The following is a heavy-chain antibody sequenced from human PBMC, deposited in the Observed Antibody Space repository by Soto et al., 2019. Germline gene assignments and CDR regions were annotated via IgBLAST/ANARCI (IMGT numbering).Heavy chain of an antibody. J-gene: IGHJ4*02. CDR2: INHSGST. Sequence: SETLSLTCVVYGGSFSGYYWTWIRQPPGTGLEWIGEINHSGSTNYNPSLKSRVTISVDTSKNQFSLKLTSVTAADTAVYYCARDKITGFFDYWGQGTLVTVS. CDR3: ARDKITGFFDY. D-gene: IGHD2-8*02. CDR1: GGSFSGYY. V-gene: IGHV4-34*01.